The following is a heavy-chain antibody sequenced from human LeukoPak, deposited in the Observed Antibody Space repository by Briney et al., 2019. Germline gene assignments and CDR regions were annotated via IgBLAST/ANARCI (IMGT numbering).Heavy chain of an antibody. V-gene: IGHV3-11*01. CDR1: GLTFSDFN. Sequence: GGSLRLSCAASGLTFSDFNMSWIRQAPGKGLEWVSYITPSGTSTYYADSVKGRFTISRDNAKNSLDLQMNSLRAEDTAVYYCARGHYGLGVWGQGTTVTVSS. CDR3: ARGHYGLGV. CDR2: ITPSGTST. J-gene: IGHJ6*02.